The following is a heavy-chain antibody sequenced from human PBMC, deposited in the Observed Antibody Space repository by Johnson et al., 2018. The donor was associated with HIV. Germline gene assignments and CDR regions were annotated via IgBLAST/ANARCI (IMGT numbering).Heavy chain of an antibody. CDR3: AREISRYYYDYAAFDI. D-gene: IGHD3-22*01. CDR1: AFSFSGYA. V-gene: IGHV3-30*04. J-gene: IGHJ3*02. CDR2: VSYDASNK. Sequence: QVQLVESGGGVVQPGRSLRLSCTSAFSFSGYAMHWVRQAPGKGLEWVAVVSYDASNKYYADSVKGRFTISRDNSRSTVYLHMINLRADDTALYYCAREISRYYYDYAAFDIWGQGTVVTVSS.